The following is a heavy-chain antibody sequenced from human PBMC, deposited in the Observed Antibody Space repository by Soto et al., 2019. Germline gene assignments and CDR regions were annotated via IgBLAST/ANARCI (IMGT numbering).Heavy chain of an antibody. V-gene: IGHV4-61*01. CDR2: IYYTGST. Sequence: PSETLSLTCPVPGGSISSSSYYWTRIRQPPGEGLEWIGHIYYTGSTSYNPSLKSRVTISLDTPKNQFSLRLSSVTAADTAVYYCARGDYYDSSGFDYWGQGTLVTVSS. J-gene: IGHJ4*02. CDR3: ARGDYYDSSGFDY. CDR1: GGSISSSSYY. D-gene: IGHD3-22*01.